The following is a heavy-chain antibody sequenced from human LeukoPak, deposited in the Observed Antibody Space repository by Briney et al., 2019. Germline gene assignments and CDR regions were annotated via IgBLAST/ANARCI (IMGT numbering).Heavy chain of an antibody. V-gene: IGHV5-51*01. D-gene: IGHD3-22*01. Sequence: GESLKISCKGSGYSFTSYWIGWVRQMPGKGLEWMGIIYPGDSDTRYSPSFQGQVTISADKSISTAYLQWSSLKASDTAMYYCARAYYYDSSGCYSPAFDIWGQGTMVTVSS. CDR2: IYPGDSDT. CDR1: GYSFTSYW. J-gene: IGHJ3*02. CDR3: ARAYYYDSSGCYSPAFDI.